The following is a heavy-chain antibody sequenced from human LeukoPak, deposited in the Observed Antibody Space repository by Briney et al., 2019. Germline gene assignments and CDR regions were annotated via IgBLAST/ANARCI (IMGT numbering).Heavy chain of an antibody. CDR1: GGSISSHY. J-gene: IGHJ4*02. Sequence: SETLSLTCTVSGGSISSHYWSWIRQPPGKGLEWIAYLFDSVNTKDNPSLQSRLTLSADTSENQFSLRLSSVTAADTAVYYCATIKRGSIFGYFDFWGQGIKVTVSS. V-gene: IGHV4-59*11. CDR2: LFDSVNT. CDR3: ATIKRGSIFGYFDF. D-gene: IGHD5-18*01.